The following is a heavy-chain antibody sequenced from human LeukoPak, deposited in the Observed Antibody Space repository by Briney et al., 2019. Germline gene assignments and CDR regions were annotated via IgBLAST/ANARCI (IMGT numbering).Heavy chain of an antibody. Sequence: SETLSLTCTVSSASISSSSYYWGWIRQPPGKGLEWIGSFYYSGSTYYNPSLKSRVTISVDTSKNQFSPKLSSVTAADTAVYYCARQGSLGTSGYDYWGQGTLVTVSS. D-gene: IGHD1-7*01. V-gene: IGHV4-39*01. J-gene: IGHJ4*02. CDR3: ARQGSLGTSGYDY. CDR1: SASISSSSYY. CDR2: FYYSGST.